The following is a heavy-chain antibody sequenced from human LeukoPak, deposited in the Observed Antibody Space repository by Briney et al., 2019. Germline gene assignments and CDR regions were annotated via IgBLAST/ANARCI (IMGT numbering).Heavy chain of an antibody. J-gene: IGHJ3*02. Sequence: SQTLSLTCTVSGGSISSGDYYWSWIRQPPGKGLEWIGYIYYSGSTYYNPSLKSRVTISVDTSKNQFSLKLSSVTAADTAVYYCARVLGDDYGDYVEGGDAFDIWGQGTMVTVSS. D-gene: IGHD4-17*01. CDR3: ARVLGDDYGDYVEGGDAFDI. CDR2: IYYSGST. V-gene: IGHV4-30-4*08. CDR1: GGSISSGDYY.